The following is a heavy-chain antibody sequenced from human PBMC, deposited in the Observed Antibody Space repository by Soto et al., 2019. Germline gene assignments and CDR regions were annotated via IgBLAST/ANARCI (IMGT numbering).Heavy chain of an antibody. CDR3: ARDTAMALNGQQTTPEYYYGMDV. D-gene: IGHD5-18*01. J-gene: IGHJ6*02. V-gene: IGHV3-30-3*01. CDR1: GFTFSSYA. Sequence: PGGSLRLSCAASGFTFSSYAMHWVRQAPGKGLEWVAVISYDGSNKYYADSVKGRFTISRDNSKNTLYLQMNSLRAEDTAVYYCARDTAMALNGQQTTPEYYYGMDVWGQGTTVTVSS. CDR2: ISYDGSNK.